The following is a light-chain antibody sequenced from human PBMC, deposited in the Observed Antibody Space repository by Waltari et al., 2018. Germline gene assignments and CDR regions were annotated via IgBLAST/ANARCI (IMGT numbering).Light chain of an antibody. J-gene: IGKJ1*01. Sequence: EIVLTQSPGTLSLSQGERATLSCRASQSGSRSLAWDQQKPGQAPRLLIYGASSRATGVPDRFSGSGSGTDFSLTISRLEPEDFAVYYCQHYVRLPGSFGQGTKVEIK. V-gene: IGKV3-20*01. CDR3: QHYVRLPGS. CDR2: GAS. CDR1: QSGSRS.